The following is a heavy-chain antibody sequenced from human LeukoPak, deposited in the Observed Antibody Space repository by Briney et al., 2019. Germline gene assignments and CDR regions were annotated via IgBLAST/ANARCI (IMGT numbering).Heavy chain of an antibody. D-gene: IGHD5-18*01. CDR1: GFTFSNYP. V-gene: IGHV3-48*04. CDR3: ARVRYNSGYIFDY. Sequence: GGSLRLSCAASGFTFSNYPMNWVRQTPGKGLQWISYISRSSSPIYYADSVRGRFTISRDNAKNSLFLQMNSLRAEDTAVYYCARVRYNSGYIFDYWGQGALVTVSS. CDR2: ISRSSSPI. J-gene: IGHJ4*02.